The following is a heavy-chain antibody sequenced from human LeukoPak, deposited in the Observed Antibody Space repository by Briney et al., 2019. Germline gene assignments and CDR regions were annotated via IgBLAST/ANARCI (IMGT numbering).Heavy chain of an antibody. Sequence: ASVKVSCKASGYTFTDYRLHWVRQAPGQGLEWMGWINPNSGGTNYAQKFQGRVAMTRDTSINTAYMELSRLRSDDTAVYYCARDIRPRVESFDYWGQGTLVTVSS. D-gene: IGHD3-3*01. CDR1: GYTFTDYR. CDR2: INPNSGGT. J-gene: IGHJ4*02. V-gene: IGHV1-2*02. CDR3: ARDIRPRVESFDY.